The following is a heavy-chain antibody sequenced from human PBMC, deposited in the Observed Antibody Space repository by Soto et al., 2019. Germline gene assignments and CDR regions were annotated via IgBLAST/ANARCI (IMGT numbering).Heavy chain of an antibody. CDR1: GGSFSGYY. CDR2: INHSGST. V-gene: IGHV4-34*01. CDR3: ARRYCSSTSCERNYYFDY. Sequence: SETLSLTCAVYGGSFSGYYWSWIRQPPGKGLEWIGEINHSGSTNYNPSLKSRVTISVDTSKNQFSLKLSSVTAADTAVYYCARRYCSSTSCERNYYFDYWGQGTLVTVSS. J-gene: IGHJ4*02. D-gene: IGHD2-2*01.